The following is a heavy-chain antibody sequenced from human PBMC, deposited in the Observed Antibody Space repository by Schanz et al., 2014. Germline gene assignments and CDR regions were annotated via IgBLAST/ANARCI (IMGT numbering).Heavy chain of an antibody. J-gene: IGHJ4*02. V-gene: IGHV1-46*03. CDR1: GYTFTSDS. D-gene: IGHD3-10*01. CDR3: ARGGSMVQEINFAY. Sequence: QVQLVQSGAEVKKPGASVKVSCKASGYTFTSDSMHWVRQAPGQGLEWMGWINAGTGNTEYSQKFQGRVTMTRDTSTSTFYMELSSLRSEDTAVYYCARGGSMVQEINFAYWGQGSLVTVSS. CDR2: INAGTGNT.